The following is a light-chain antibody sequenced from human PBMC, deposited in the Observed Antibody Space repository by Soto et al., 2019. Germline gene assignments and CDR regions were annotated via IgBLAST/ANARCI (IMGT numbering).Light chain of an antibody. CDR2: GAS. V-gene: IGKV3-20*01. CDR3: QQYGSSPFT. J-gene: IGKJ3*01. CDR1: QSVSSPY. Sequence: EVVLTQSPVTLSLSPGERATLSCRASQSVSSPYLAWYQQKPGQPPRLLLYGASSRATDIPDRSNGSGSGTEVPLTIAILAPEDFAMYYCQQYGSSPFTCGRGTKVDI.